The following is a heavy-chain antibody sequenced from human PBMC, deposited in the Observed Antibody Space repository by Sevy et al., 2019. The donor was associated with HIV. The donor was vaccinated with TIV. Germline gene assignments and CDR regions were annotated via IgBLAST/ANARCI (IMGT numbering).Heavy chain of an antibody. D-gene: IGHD3-10*01. J-gene: IGHJ4*02. CDR3: AKDYYGSGSSPFFDY. V-gene: IGHV3-23*01. Sequence: GGSLRLSCAASGFTFSSYAMSWVSQAPGKGLEWVSAISGSGGSTYYADSVKGRFTISRDNSKNTLYLQMNSLRAEDTAVYYCAKDYYGSGSSPFFDYWGQGTLVTVSS. CDR1: GFTFSSYA. CDR2: ISGSGGST.